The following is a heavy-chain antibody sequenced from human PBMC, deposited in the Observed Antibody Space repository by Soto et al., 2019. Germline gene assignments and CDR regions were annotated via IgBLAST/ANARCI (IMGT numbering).Heavy chain of an antibody. CDR2: IWYDGSNK. CDR1: GFTFSSYG. J-gene: IGHJ4*02. Sequence: QVQLVESGGGVVQPGRSLRLSCAASGFTFSSYGMHWVRQAPGKGPEWVAVIWYDGSNKYYADSVKGRFTISRDNSKNTLYLQMNSLRADDTAVYYCARRPGLDYWGQGTLVTVSS. V-gene: IGHV3-33*01. CDR3: ARRPGLDY.